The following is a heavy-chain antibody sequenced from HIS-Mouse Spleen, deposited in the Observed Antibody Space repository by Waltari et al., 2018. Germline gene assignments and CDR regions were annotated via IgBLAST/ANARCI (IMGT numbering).Heavy chain of an antibody. D-gene: IGHD3-3*01. V-gene: IGHV4-4*07. Sequence: QVQLQESGPGLVKPSETLSLTCTVPGGSISSYYWSWIRQPAGKGLGWVGRIYTSGSTNYNPSLKSRVTMSVDTSKNQFSLKLSSVTAADTAVYYCARDFHDFWSGYYGGDKKHDAFDIWGQGTMVTVSS. CDR3: ARDFHDFWSGYYGGDKKHDAFDI. CDR1: GGSISSYY. J-gene: IGHJ3*02. CDR2: IYTSGST.